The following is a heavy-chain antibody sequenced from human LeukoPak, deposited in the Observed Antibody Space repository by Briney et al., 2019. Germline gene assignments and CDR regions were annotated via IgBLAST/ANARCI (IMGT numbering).Heavy chain of an antibody. V-gene: IGHV1-2*02. CDR3: ARSFGPHRFALLEDYFDY. CDR1: GYTFTGYY. Sequence: GASVTVSCKASGYTFTGYYMHWVRQAPGQGLEWMGWINPNSGGTNYAQKFQGRVTMTSDTSISTAYMELSRLRSDDTAVYCCARSFGPHRFALLEDYFDYWGQGTLVTVSS. J-gene: IGHJ4*02. CDR2: INPNSGGT. D-gene: IGHD3-10*01.